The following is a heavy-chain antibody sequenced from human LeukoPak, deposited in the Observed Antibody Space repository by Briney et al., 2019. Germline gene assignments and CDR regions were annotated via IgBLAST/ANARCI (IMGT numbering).Heavy chain of an antibody. CDR3: ARGTWIQLWLRQFYFDY. Sequence: SETLSLTCAVYGGSFSGYYWSWIRQPPGKGLGWIGEINHSGSTKYNPSLKSRVTISVDTSKNQFSLKLSSVTAADTAVYDCARGTWIQLWLRQFYFDYWGEGTLVTVSS. J-gene: IGHJ4*02. D-gene: IGHD5-18*01. CDR1: GGSFSGYY. CDR2: INHSGST. V-gene: IGHV4-34*01.